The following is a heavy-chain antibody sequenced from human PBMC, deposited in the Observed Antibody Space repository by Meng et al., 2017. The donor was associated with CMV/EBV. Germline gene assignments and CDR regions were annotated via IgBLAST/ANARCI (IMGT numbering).Heavy chain of an antibody. V-gene: IGHV3-30*02. D-gene: IGHD2-2*02. CDR3: AKDGQLGYCSSTSCYRGLYYYGSGTYSADLDY. Sequence: KGLGLVAVRRYDRSNKYYADSVKGRFTISGDNSKNTLYLQMNSLRTEDTAVYYCAKDGQLGYCSSTSCYRGLYYYGSGTYSADLDYWGQGTLVTVSS. J-gene: IGHJ4*02. CDR2: RRYDRSNK.